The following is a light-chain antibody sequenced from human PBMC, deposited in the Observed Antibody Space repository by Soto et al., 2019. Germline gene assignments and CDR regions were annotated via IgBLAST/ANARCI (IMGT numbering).Light chain of an antibody. CDR1: QSISSW. J-gene: IGKJ1*01. CDR2: KAS. V-gene: IGKV1-5*03. CDR3: HQYNGYFSWT. Sequence: DIQMTQSPSTLSASVGDRVTITCRASQSISSWLAWYQQKPGKAPKLLIYKASSLQSGVPSRFSGSGSGTEFTLTISSLQPDDFATYYCHQYNGYFSWTFGQGTTVEIK.